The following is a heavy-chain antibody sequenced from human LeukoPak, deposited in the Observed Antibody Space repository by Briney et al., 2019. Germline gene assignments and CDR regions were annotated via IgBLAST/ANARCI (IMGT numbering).Heavy chain of an antibody. J-gene: IGHJ4*02. V-gene: IGHV1-2*02. CDR1: GYTFTGYY. Sequence: GASVKVSCKASGYTFTGYYIHWVRQAPGQGLEWVGWINPNSGGTNYAQKFQGRVAMTRDTSISTAYMELSRLTSDDTAIYYCARKDYFDYWGQGTLVTVSS. CDR2: INPNSGGT. CDR3: ARKDYFDY.